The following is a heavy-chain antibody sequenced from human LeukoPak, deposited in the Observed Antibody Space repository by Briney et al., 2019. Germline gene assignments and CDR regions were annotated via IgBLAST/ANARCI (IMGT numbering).Heavy chain of an antibody. Sequence: SSETLSLTCTVSGGSISSFYWSWIRQPAGKGLEWIGRIYTSGSTNYNPSLKSRVTISGDTSKNQFSLRLSSVTAADTAVYYCARASYSYDINGWVPFDYWGQGTLVTVSS. V-gene: IGHV4-4*07. CDR3: ARASYSYDINGWVPFDY. J-gene: IGHJ4*02. D-gene: IGHD3-22*01. CDR1: GGSISSFY. CDR2: IYTSGST.